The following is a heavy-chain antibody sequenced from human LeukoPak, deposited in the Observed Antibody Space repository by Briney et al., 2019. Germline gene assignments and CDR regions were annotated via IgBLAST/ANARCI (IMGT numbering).Heavy chain of an antibody. CDR2: ISYDGSNK. V-gene: IGHV3-30-3*01. D-gene: IGHD5-18*01. CDR1: GFTFSSHA. CDR3: ARGSYGPLENYFDY. Sequence: GGSLRLSCVASGFTFSSHAMHWVRQAPGKGLEWVALISYDGSNKYYADSVKGRFTISRDNSKNTSHLQMNSLRAEDTAVYYCARGSYGPLENYFDYWGQGTLVTVSS. J-gene: IGHJ4*02.